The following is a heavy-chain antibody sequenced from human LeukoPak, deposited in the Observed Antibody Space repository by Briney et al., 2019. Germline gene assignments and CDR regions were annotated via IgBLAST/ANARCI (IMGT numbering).Heavy chain of an antibody. J-gene: IGHJ4*02. CDR1: GFTFSSYW. CDR3: ARAIAVAGTPQDY. Sequence: GGSLRLSCAASGFTFSSYWMSWVRQAPGKGLEWVANIKQDGSEKYYVDSVKGRFTISRDNAKNSLYLQMNSLRAEDTAVYYCARAIAVAGTPQDYWGQGTLVTVSS. CDR2: IKQDGSEK. D-gene: IGHD6-19*01. V-gene: IGHV3-7*01.